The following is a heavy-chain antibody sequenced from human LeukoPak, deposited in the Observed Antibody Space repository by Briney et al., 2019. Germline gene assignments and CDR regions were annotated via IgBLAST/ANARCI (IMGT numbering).Heavy chain of an antibody. CDR3: ARDGGGYYYGSENWFDP. J-gene: IGHJ5*02. CDR2: INTNTGNP. D-gene: IGHD3-10*01. V-gene: IGHV7-4-1*02. CDR1: GYTFTSYA. Sequence: GASVKVSCKASGYTFTSYAMNWVRQAPGQGLEWMGWINTNTGNPTYAQGFTGRFVFSLDTSVSTAYLQISSLKAEDTAVYYCARDGGGYYYGSENWFDPWGQGTLVTVSS.